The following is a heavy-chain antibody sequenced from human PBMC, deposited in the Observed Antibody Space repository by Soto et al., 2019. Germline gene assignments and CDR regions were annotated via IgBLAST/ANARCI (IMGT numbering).Heavy chain of an antibody. V-gene: IGHV1-46*01. CDR3: AREESGGICAGGDCYLSGPNWFDP. D-gene: IGHD2-21*02. CDR2: INPSGGST. Sequence: GASVKVSCKASGYTFTSYYMHWVRQAPGQGLEWMGIINPSGGSTSYAQKFQGRVTMTRDTSTSTVCMELSSLRSEDTAVYYCAREESGGICAGGDCYLSGPNWFDPWGQGTLVTVSS. J-gene: IGHJ5*02. CDR1: GYTFTSYY.